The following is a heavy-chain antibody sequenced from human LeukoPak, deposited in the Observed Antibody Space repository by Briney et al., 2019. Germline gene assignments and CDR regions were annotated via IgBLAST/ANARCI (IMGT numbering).Heavy chain of an antibody. Sequence: ASVKVSCKVSGYTLSELSMHWVRQAPGKGLEWMGGVDPDDGETIYAQKFQGRVTMTEDTSTDTAYMELSSLRSEDTAVYYCAREQQLKSSYYYYMDVWGKGTTVTISS. CDR2: VDPDDGET. CDR3: AREQQLKSSYYYYMDV. CDR1: GYTLSELS. V-gene: IGHV1-24*01. D-gene: IGHD6-13*01. J-gene: IGHJ6*03.